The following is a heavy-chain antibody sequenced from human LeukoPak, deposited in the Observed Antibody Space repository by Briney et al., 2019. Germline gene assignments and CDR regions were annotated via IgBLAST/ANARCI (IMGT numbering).Heavy chain of an antibody. CDR3: ARDHSSSTSCHPPFDV. D-gene: IGHD2-2*01. J-gene: IGHJ6*04. CDR1: GCTFSSYS. V-gene: IGHV1-69*04. CDR2: IIPIFGIA. Sequence: ASVKVSCKASGCTFSSYSMSWVRQAPGQGLEWMGRIIPIFGIANYAQKFQGRVTITADKSTSTAYMELSSLRSEDTAVYSCARDHSSSTSCHPPFDVWGKGTTVTVSS.